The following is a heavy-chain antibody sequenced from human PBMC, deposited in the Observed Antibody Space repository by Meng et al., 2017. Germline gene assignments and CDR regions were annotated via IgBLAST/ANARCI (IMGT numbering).Heavy chain of an antibody. J-gene: IGHJ5*02. Sequence: EVELVESGGGVVQPGRSLRLSCAASGFTFSDHYMDWVRQAPGKGLEWVGRTRNKANSYTTEYAASVKGRFTISRDDSKNSLYLQMNSLKTEDTAVYYCARADTKGDWFDPWGQGTLVTVSS. V-gene: IGHV3-72*01. D-gene: IGHD2-8*01. CDR1: GFTFSDHY. CDR3: ARADTKGDWFDP. CDR2: TRNKANSYTT.